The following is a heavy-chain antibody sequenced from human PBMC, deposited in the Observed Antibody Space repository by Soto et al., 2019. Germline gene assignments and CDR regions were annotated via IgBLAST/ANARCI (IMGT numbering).Heavy chain of an antibody. Sequence: SETLSLTCTVSGGSISSSSYYWGWIRQPPGKGLEWIGSIYYSGSTYYNPSLKSRVTISVDTSKNQFSLKLSSVTAADTAVYYCARPYYYGSGTSWFDPWGQRTLVTVSS. V-gene: IGHV4-39*01. CDR2: IYYSGST. CDR1: GGSISSSSYY. D-gene: IGHD3-10*01. CDR3: ARPYYYGSGTSWFDP. J-gene: IGHJ5*02.